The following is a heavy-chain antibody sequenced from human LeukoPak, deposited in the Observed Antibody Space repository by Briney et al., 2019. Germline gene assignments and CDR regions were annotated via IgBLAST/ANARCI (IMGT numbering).Heavy chain of an antibody. Sequence: PGGSLRLSCAASGFTFSSYSMNWVRQAPGKGLEWVSSISSSSSYIYYADSVKGRFTISRDNAKNSLYLQMNSLRAEDTAVYYCAMAALPYSSSWYDPMWDFDYWGQGTLVTVSS. J-gene: IGHJ4*02. CDR2: ISSSSSYI. D-gene: IGHD6-13*01. CDR3: AMAALPYSSSWYDPMWDFDY. CDR1: GFTFSSYS. V-gene: IGHV3-21*01.